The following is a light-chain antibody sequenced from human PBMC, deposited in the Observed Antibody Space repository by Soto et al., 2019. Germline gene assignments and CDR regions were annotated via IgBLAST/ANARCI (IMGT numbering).Light chain of an antibody. Sequence: AIQLTQSPSSLSASVGDRVTITCRASQGIRNDLAWYQQKPGQAPNLLIFAAFNLQSGVPSRFSGGGSGTHFTLTISSLQPDDFASYFCLQYYNFSWTFGQGTKVDIK. CDR3: LQYYNFSWT. J-gene: IGKJ1*01. V-gene: IGKV1-6*01. CDR1: QGIRND. CDR2: AAF.